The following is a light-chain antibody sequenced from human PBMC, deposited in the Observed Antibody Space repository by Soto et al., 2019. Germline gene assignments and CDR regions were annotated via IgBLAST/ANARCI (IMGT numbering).Light chain of an antibody. CDR1: SSDIGIYDF. V-gene: IGLV2-8*01. CDR2: EVT. J-gene: IGLJ3*02. Sequence: QSALTQPPSASGSPGQSVTISCTGTSSDIGIYDFVSWYQQHPGKAPKLLIYEVTKRPSGVPDRFSGSKSGNTASLTVSGLQTEDEADYFCSSYAGTNDLGVFGGGTQLTVL. CDR3: SSYAGTNDLGV.